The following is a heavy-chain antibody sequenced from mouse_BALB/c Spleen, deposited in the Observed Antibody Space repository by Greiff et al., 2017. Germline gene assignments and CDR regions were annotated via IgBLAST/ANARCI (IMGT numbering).Heavy chain of an antibody. CDR2: ISSGSSTI. CDR1: GFTFSSFG. D-gene: IGHD1-1*01. Sequence: DVMLVESGGGLVQPGGSRKLSCAASGFTFSSFGMHWVRQAPEKGLEWVAYISSGSSTIYYADTVKGRFTISRDNPKNTLFLQMTSLRSEDTAMYYCARWAVVAKDVRYFDYWGQGTTLTVSS. CDR3: ARWAVVAKDVRYFDY. V-gene: IGHV5-17*02. J-gene: IGHJ2*01.